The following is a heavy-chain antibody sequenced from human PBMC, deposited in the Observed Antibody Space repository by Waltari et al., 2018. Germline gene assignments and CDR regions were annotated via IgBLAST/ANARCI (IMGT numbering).Heavy chain of an antibody. Sequence: EVQLVESGGGSVQPGGSLRLSCAASGFTFSRYSMNWVRQAPGKGLEWVSYISSSSSTIYYADSVKGRFTISRDNAKNSLYLQMNSLRAEDTAVYYCARGGIAARRAFDYWGQGTLVTVSS. D-gene: IGHD6-6*01. V-gene: IGHV3-48*01. J-gene: IGHJ4*02. CDR2: ISSSSSTI. CDR1: GFTFSRYS. CDR3: ARGGIAARRAFDY.